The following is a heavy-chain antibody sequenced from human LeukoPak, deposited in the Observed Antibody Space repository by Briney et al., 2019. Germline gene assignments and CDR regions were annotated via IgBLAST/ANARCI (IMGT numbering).Heavy chain of an antibody. J-gene: IGHJ4*02. V-gene: IGHV4-31*03. CDR3: ARVSTVPAASYPFDY. CDR2: IYYSGST. D-gene: IGHD2-2*01. Sequence: PSETLSLTCTLSGGSISSGGYYWSWIRQHPGKGLEWIGYIYYSGSTYYNPSLKSRVTISVDTSKNQFSLKLSSVTAADTAVYYCARVSTVPAASYPFDYWGQGTLVTVSS. CDR1: GGSISSGGYY.